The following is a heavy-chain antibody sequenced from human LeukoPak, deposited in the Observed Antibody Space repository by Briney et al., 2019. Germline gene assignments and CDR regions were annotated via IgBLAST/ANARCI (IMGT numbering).Heavy chain of an antibody. CDR1: GFTFSSYE. Sequence: PGGSLRLSCAASGFTFSSYEMNWVRQAPGKGLEWVSYISSSGSTIYHADSVKGRFTISRDNAKNSMYLQMNSLRAEDTAVYYCARDLSPYGMDVWGQGTTVTVSS. J-gene: IGHJ6*02. V-gene: IGHV3-48*03. CDR3: ARDLSPYGMDV. CDR2: ISSSGSTI.